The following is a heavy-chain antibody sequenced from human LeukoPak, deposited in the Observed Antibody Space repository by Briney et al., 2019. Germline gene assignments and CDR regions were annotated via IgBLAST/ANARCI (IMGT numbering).Heavy chain of an antibody. CDR2: IRYDGSNK. J-gene: IGHJ5*02. V-gene: IGHV3-30*02. CDR3: AKDLTSIVVVITPTPA. D-gene: IGHD2-2*01. Sequence: GGSLRLSCAASGFTFSNYGMHWVRQAPGKGLEWVAFIRYDGSNKNYADSVKGRFTISRDNSKNTLYLQMNSLRAEDTAVYYCAKDLTSIVVVITPTPAWGQGTLVTVSS. CDR1: GFTFSNYG.